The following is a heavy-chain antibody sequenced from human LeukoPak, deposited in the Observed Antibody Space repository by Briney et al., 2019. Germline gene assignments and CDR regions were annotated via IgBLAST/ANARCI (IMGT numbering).Heavy chain of an antibody. CDR3: ARGLLAGYYYDSSGYYGIDY. V-gene: IGHV3-7*03. D-gene: IGHD3-22*01. J-gene: IGHJ4*02. CDR2: IKQDGSEK. Sequence: GGSLRLSCAASGFTFSSYWMSWVRQAPGKGLEWVANIKQDGSEKYYVDSVKGRFTISRDNAKNSLYLQMNSLRAEDTAVYYCARGLLAGYYYDSSGYYGIDYWGQGTLVTVSS. CDR1: GFTFSSYW.